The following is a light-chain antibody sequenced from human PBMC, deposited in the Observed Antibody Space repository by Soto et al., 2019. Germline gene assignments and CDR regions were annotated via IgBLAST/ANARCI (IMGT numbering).Light chain of an antibody. J-gene: IGLJ2*01. CDR1: SSNIGTNT. CDR3: AAWDVSLVV. V-gene: IGLV1-44*01. CDR2: SDN. Sequence: QSVLTQPPSASGTPGQRVTISCSESSSNIGTNTVIWYQQLPGAAPRLLIYSDNQRPSGVPDRFSGSKSGTSASLAISGLQSEDEADYYCAAWDVSLVVFGGGTKVTVL.